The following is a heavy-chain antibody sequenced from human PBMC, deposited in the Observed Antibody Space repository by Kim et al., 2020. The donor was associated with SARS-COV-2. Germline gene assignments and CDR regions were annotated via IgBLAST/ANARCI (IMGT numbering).Heavy chain of an antibody. CDR3: ARGRNWGSDY. CDR1: GFTFSSYS. D-gene: IGHD3-16*01. J-gene: IGHJ4*02. CDR2: ISGSSGTK. Sequence: GGSLRLSCVASGFTFSSYSMNWVRQAPGKGLEWVSHISGSSGTKYYADSVEGRFTISRDIARNSLYLQMNSLRDEDTAVYYCARGRNWGSDYWGQGTLVT. V-gene: IGHV3-48*02.